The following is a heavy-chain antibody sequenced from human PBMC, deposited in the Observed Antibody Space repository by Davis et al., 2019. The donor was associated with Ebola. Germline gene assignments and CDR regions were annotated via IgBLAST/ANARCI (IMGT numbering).Heavy chain of an antibody. CDR3: AKDTVVVPAAEEGASDY. J-gene: IGHJ4*02. CDR2: INAGNGNT. CDR1: GGTFSSYA. Sequence: ASVKVSCKASGGTFSSYAISWVRQAPGQGLEWMGWINAGNGNTKYSQKFQGRVTITRDTSASTAYMELSSLRSEDTAVYYCAKDTVVVPAAEEGASDYWGQGTLVTVSS. D-gene: IGHD2-2*01. V-gene: IGHV1-3*01.